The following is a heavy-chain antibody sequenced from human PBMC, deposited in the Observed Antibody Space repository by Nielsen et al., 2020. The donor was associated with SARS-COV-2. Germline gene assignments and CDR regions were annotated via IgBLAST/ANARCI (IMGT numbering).Heavy chain of an antibody. J-gene: IGHJ6*02. V-gene: IGHV3-9*01. Sequence: GGSLRLSCAASGFTFDDYAVHWVRQAPGKGLEWVSGISWNSGTIGYADSVKGRFTFSRDNAKNSLYLQMTSLRAEDTALYYCARDTDIVATIPYYYYGMDVWGQGTTVTVSS. CDR2: ISWNSGTI. CDR3: ARDTDIVATIPYYYYGMDV. D-gene: IGHD5-12*01. CDR1: GFTFDDYA.